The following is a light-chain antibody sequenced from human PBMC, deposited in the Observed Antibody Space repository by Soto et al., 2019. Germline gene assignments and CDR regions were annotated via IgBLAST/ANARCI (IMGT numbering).Light chain of an antibody. Sequence: DIVMTQSPLSLPVTPGEPASISCRSSQSLLHSNGYNYLDWYLQKPGQSPQLLIYLGSNRASGVPDRFSGSGSGTDFTLKISRVDAEDVGVYCCMQAIQSHHSFCGGTKVYIK. V-gene: IGKV2-28*01. J-gene: IGKJ4*01. CDR1: QSLLHSNGYNY. CDR3: MQAIQSHHS. CDR2: LGS.